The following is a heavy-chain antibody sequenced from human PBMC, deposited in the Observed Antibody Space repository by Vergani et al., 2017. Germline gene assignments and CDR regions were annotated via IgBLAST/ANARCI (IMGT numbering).Heavy chain of an antibody. CDR2: INHSGST. J-gene: IGHJ1*01. CDR1: GGSFSGYY. CDR3: ARGQSETGYYVWGSYRYYFQH. Sequence: QVQLQQWGAGLLKPSETLSLTCAVYGGSFSGYYWSWIRQPPGKGLEWIGEINHSGSTNYNPSLKSRVTISVDTSKNQFSLKLSSVTAADTAVYYCARGQSETGYYVWGSYRYYFQHWGRGTLVTVSS. D-gene: IGHD3-16*02. V-gene: IGHV4-34*01.